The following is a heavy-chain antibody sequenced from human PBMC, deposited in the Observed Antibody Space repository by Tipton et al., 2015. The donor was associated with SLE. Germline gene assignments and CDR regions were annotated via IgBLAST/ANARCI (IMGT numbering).Heavy chain of an antibody. CDR1: GGSISSGGYS. Sequence: TLSLTCAVSGGSISSGGYSWSWIRQPPGKGLEWIGYIYYSGSTNYNPSLKSRVTISVDTSKNQFSLKLSSVTAADTAVYYCARAALSIAVAGYFDYWGQGTLVTVSS. V-gene: IGHV4-31*11. D-gene: IGHD6-19*01. CDR3: ARAALSIAVAGYFDY. J-gene: IGHJ4*02. CDR2: IYYSGST.